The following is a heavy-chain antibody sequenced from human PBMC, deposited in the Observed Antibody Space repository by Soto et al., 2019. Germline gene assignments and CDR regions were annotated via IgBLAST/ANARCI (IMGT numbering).Heavy chain of an antibody. CDR2: IYYSGST. D-gene: IGHD6-13*01. Sequence: PSETLSLTCTVSGGSISSGGYYWSWIRQHPGKGLEWIGYIYYSGSTYYNPSLKSRVTISVDTSKNQFSLKLSSVTAADTAVYYCARDVIAAAVPALPSYYGMDVWGQGTTVTVSS. J-gene: IGHJ6*02. CDR1: GGSISSGGYY. CDR3: ARDVIAAAVPALPSYYGMDV. V-gene: IGHV4-31*03.